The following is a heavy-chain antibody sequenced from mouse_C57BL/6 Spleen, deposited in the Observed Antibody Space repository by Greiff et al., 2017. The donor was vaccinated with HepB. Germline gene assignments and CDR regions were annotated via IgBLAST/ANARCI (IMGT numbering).Heavy chain of an antibody. CDR1: GYTFTDYY. Sequence: VQLQQSGAELVRPGASVKLSCKASGYTFTDYYINWVKQRPGQGLEWIARIYPGSGNTYYNEKFKGKATLTAEKSSSTAYMQLSSLTSEDSAVYFCARAQFITTVGYAMDYWGQGTSVTVSS. J-gene: IGHJ4*01. CDR2: IYPGSGNT. D-gene: IGHD1-1*01. V-gene: IGHV1-76*01. CDR3: ARAQFITTVGYAMDY.